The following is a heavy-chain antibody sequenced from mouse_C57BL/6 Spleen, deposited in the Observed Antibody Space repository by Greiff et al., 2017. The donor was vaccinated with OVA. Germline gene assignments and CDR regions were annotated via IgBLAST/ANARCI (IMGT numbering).Heavy chain of an antibody. Sequence: EVHLVESGGGLVKPGGSLKLSCAASGFTFSSYTMSWVRQTPEKRLAWVATISGGGGYTYYPDSVKGRFTISRDNAKNTLYLQMSSLRSEDTALYYCARHDYGSSYWYFDVWGTGTTVTVSS. D-gene: IGHD1-1*01. J-gene: IGHJ1*03. V-gene: IGHV5-9*01. CDR3: ARHDYGSSYWYFDV. CDR1: GFTFSSYT. CDR2: ISGGGGYT.